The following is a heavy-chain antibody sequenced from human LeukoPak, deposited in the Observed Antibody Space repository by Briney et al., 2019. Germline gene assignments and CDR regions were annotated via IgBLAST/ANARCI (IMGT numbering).Heavy chain of an antibody. D-gene: IGHD3-22*01. CDR1: GGSISSGGHF. J-gene: IGHJ4*02. V-gene: IGHV4-31*03. CDR2: ISYSGST. Sequence: SETLSLTCSVSGGSISSGGHFWTWIRQPPGKGLEWIGYISYSGSTYFNPSLKSRVTMSLDMSKNQFSLHLSSVTAADTAVYYCASRPYDSNDRYCGVFDFWGQGALVTVSS. CDR3: ASRPYDSNDRYCGVFDF.